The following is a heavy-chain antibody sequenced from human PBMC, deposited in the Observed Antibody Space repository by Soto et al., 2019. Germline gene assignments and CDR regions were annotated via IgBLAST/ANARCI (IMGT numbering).Heavy chain of an antibody. CDR3: ARDPDYGDYWGYFFDS. D-gene: IGHD4-17*01. CDR1: GYTFAAYY. J-gene: IGHJ4*02. V-gene: IGHV1-2*02. CDR2: INPTSGGT. Sequence: QVQLVQSGAEVKKPGASVKVSCKTSGYTFAAYYIHWIRQSPGQGLEWMGWINPTSGGTVYAQNFQDRVTMTRDTSISTAYMELRRLNSDATAVYYCARDPDYGDYWGYFFDSWGQGTTVTVSS.